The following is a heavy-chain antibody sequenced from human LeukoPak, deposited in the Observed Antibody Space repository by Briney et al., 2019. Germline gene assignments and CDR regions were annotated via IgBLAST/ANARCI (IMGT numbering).Heavy chain of an antibody. D-gene: IGHD5-18*01. V-gene: IGHV3-53*01. CDR2: IYSGGST. Sequence: PGGSLRLSCAASGSTVSSNYMSWVRQAPGKGLEWVSVIYSGGSTYYADSVKGRFTISRDNSKNTLYLQMNSLRAEDTAVYYCARGPTSIRLWLGHYFDYWGQGTLVTVSS. CDR3: ARGPTSIRLWLGHYFDY. CDR1: GSTVSSNY. J-gene: IGHJ4*02.